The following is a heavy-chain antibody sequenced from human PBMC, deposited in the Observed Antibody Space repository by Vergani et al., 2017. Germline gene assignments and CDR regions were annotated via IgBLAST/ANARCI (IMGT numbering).Heavy chain of an antibody. V-gene: IGHV1-2*02. J-gene: IGHJ6*02. CDR1: GYNFTAYY. D-gene: IGHD5-18*01. CDR3: ARDTLKSAYNSGLYYYYGMDV. CDR2: INPNTGGA. Sequence: QVHLVQSGAEVKKPGASVKVSCKASGYNFTAYYLNWVRQAPGQGLEWVGWINPNTGGAYFAQKFQDTATMTRETSTSTAYMELRGLRSDETAVYYCARDTLKSAYNSGLYYYYGMDVWGQGTTVTVSS.